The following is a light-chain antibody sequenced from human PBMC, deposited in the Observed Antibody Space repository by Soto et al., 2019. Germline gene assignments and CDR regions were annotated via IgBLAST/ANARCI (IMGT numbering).Light chain of an antibody. CDR2: DAS. Sequence: EIVMTQSPATLSVSPGERATLSCRASQSVGGYLAWYQQRPGQAPRVLIYDASTRATGIPARFSGSGSGTEFTLTISSLQSEDFAVYYCQQRSNWYTFGQGTRLENK. CDR3: QQRSNWYT. CDR1: QSVGGY. J-gene: IGKJ5*01. V-gene: IGKV3-15*01.